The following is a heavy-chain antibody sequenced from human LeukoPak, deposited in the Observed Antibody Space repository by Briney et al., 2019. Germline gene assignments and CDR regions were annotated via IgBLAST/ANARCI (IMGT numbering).Heavy chain of an antibody. CDR2: ISNSGNTL. V-gene: IGHV3-48*01. CDR1: GFTFNSYS. Sequence: GGSLRLSCAASGFTFNSYSMNWVRQAPGKGLEWVSYISNSGNTLYYADSVKGRFTISRDNAKNSLYLQMNSLRAEDTAVYYCARPRTSVRGYYYGMDVWGQGTTVTVS. CDR3: ARPRTSVRGYYYGMDV. D-gene: IGHD2-8*01. J-gene: IGHJ6*02.